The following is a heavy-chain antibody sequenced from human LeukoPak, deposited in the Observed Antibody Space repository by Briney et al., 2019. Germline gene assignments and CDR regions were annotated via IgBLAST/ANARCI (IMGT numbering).Heavy chain of an antibody. V-gene: IGHV3-7*01. D-gene: IGHD3-3*01. CDR2: IKQDASQE. J-gene: IGHJ4*02. CDR1: GFTFSSYW. Sequence: PGGSLRLSCAASGFTFSSYWMSWVRQAPGKGPEWVAHIKQDASQEDHVDSVKGRFTISRDNAKNSLYLQMNSLRAEDTAVYYCARGVVYPTWSGPHWFDYWGQGTLVIVSS. CDR3: ARGVVYPTWSGPHWFDY.